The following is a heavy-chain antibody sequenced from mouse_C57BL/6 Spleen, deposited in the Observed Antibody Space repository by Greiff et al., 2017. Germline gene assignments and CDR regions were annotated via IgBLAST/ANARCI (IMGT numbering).Heavy chain of an antibody. CDR3: ARWDDYDGYFDY. CDR1: GFTFSDYG. CDR2: ISSGSSTI. V-gene: IGHV5-17*01. Sequence: VQLQQSGGGLVKPGGSLKLSCAASGFTFSDYGMHWVRQAPEKGLEWVAYISSGSSTIYYADTVKGRFTISRDNAKNTLFLQMTSLRSEDTAMYYCARWDDYDGYFDYWGQGTTLTVSS. J-gene: IGHJ2*01. D-gene: IGHD2-4*01.